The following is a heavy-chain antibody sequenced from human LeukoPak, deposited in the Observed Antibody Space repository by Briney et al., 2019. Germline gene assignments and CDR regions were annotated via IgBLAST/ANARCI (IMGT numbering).Heavy chain of an antibody. CDR3: ARGPAAYYYYYYMDV. J-gene: IGHJ6*03. V-gene: IGHV1-69*05. D-gene: IGHD6-13*01. CDR2: IIPIFGTA. Sequence: GSSVKVSCKASGGTLSSYAISWVRQAPGQGLEWMGGIIPIFGTANYAQKFQGRVTITTDESTSTAYMELSSLRSEDTAVYYCARGPAAYYYYYYMDVWGKGTTVTVSS. CDR1: GGTLSSYA.